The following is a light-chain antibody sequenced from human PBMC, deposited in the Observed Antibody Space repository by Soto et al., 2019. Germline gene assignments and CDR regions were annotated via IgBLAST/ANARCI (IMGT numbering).Light chain of an antibody. CDR2: DAS. V-gene: IGKV3-11*01. CDR1: QSVSSY. Sequence: EIVLTQSPATLSLSPGERATLSCRASQSVSSYLAWYQQKPGQAPRLLIYDASNRATDIPARFSGSGSGTDFTLTISSLEPEDFAVYYCQQYNNWPITFGQGTRLEIK. CDR3: QQYNNWPIT. J-gene: IGKJ5*01.